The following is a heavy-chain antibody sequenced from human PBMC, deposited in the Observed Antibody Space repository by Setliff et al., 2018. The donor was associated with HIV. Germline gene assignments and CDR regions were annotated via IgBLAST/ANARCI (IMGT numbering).Heavy chain of an antibody. Sequence: GESLKISCRGSGYKFSDYWIGWVRQMPGKGLEWMGIIYPGDSDTRYGPSFEGQVTISADWSITTAFLQLNSLKASDTAMYYCARRPVSDTFDVWGQGTMVTVSS. CDR2: IYPGDSDT. J-gene: IGHJ3*01. CDR3: ARRPVSDTFDV. V-gene: IGHV5-51*01. CDR1: GYKFSDYW.